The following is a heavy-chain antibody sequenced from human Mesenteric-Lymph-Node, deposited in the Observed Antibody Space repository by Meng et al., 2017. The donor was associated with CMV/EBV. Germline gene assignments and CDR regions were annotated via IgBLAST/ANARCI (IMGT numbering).Heavy chain of an antibody. CDR3: ARALILFCMDV. J-gene: IGHJ6*02. CDR1: GFTFSSYN. V-gene: IGHV3-48*04. Sequence: GGSLRLSCAASGFTFSSYNMNWVRQAPGKGLEWVSYISSSGNTIYYADSVKGRFTISRDNAKNSLYLQMNILRAEDTAVYYCARALILFCMDVWGQGTTVTVS. CDR2: ISSSGNTI. D-gene: IGHD2-15*01.